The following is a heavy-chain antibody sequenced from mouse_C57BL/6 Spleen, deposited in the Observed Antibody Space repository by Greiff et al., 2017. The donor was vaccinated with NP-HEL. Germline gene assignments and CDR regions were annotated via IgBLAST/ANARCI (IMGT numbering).Heavy chain of an antibody. D-gene: IGHD2-4*01. Sequence: QVQLQQSGADLVKPGASVKLSCKASGYTFTSYWMYWVKQRPGQGLEWIGYINPCSGYTNYNQKFKDKATLTADKSSSTAYMQLSSLTSEDSAGYDSARGLSDYGERGYAMDYWGQGTSVTVSS. CDR1: GYTFTSYW. V-gene: IGHV1-7*01. J-gene: IGHJ4*01. CDR3: ARGLSDYGERGYAMDY. CDR2: INPCSGYT.